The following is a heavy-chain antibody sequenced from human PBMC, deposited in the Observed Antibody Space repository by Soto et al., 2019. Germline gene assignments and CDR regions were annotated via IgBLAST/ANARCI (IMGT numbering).Heavy chain of an antibody. Sequence: GGPRILSGVASGFTYSDYEMNWVRQAPGKGLEWVSYISNTGFTIYYADSVRGRFAISRDNAKNSMYLQMNSLGAGDKAVYYCARAHGDFDYWGQGTLVTVSS. V-gene: IGHV3-48*03. CDR1: GFTYSDYE. CDR2: ISNTGFTI. J-gene: IGHJ4*02. CDR3: ARAHGDFDY. D-gene: IGHD4-17*01.